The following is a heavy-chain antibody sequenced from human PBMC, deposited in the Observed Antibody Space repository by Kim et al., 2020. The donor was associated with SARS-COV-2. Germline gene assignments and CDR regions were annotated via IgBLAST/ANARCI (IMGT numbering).Heavy chain of an antibody. J-gene: IGHJ4*02. CDR3: PRDLRVGY. D-gene: IGHD1-26*01. Sequence: ASVKVSCKTSGYTFTNYSINWVRQAPGQGLEWMGCINSDNGNTNYSQKFQGRVTMTTDTSTTTAYMELRILRSDDTALYYCPRDLRVGYWGQGTLFTVSS. V-gene: IGHV1-18*01. CDR1: GYTFTNYS. CDR2: INSDNGNT.